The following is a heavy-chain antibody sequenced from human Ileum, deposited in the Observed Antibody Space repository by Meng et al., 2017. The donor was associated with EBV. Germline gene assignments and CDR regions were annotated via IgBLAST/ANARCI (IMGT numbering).Heavy chain of an antibody. CDR2: TYGSNI. CDR1: GWSVTRVSSP. Sequence: QVRVQWSGPGWGKPSETLSLPCSGSGWSVTRVSSPWSWIRQSPGRGLEWIGHTYGSNINSSPSFQSRFTISRDPAKNQLFLKLTSETAADTAMYYCAYYRVGRGGVGSWGQGTLVTVSS. D-gene: IGHD3-16*01. V-gene: IGHV4-61*01. J-gene: IGHJ4*02. CDR3: AYYRVGRGGVGS.